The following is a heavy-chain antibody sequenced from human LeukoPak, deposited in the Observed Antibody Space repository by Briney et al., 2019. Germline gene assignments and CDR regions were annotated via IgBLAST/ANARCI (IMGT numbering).Heavy chain of an antibody. V-gene: IGHV3-23*01. CDR1: GFTFSSYA. CDR2: ISGSGGST. J-gene: IGHJ4*02. D-gene: IGHD3-9*01. CDR3: AKGRTNYDILTGYYPFDY. Sequence: PGGSLRLSCAASGFTFSSYAMSWVRQAPGKGPEWVSAISGSGGSTYYADSVKGRFTISRDNSKNTLYLQMNSLRAEDTAVYYCAKGRTNYDILTGYYPFDYWGQGTLVTVSS.